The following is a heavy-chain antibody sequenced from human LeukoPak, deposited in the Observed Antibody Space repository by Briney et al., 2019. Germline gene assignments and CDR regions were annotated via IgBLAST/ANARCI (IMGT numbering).Heavy chain of an antibody. CDR3: ASRKEYTVSSVYY. CDR1: GFTVSSNY. CDR2: IYSGGTT. D-gene: IGHD5/OR15-5a*01. J-gene: IGHJ4*02. Sequence: GGSLRLSCAASGFTVSSNYMSWVRQAPGKGLEWVSVIYSGGTTYYADSVKGRFTISRDNSKNTLYLQMNSLRAEDSAIYYCASRKEYTVSSVYYWGRGILVTVSS. V-gene: IGHV3-53*01.